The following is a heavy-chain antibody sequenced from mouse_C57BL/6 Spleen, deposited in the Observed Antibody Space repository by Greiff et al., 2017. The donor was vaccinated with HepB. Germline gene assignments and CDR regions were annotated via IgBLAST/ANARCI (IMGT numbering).Heavy chain of an antibody. CDR2: INYDGSST. CDR1: GFTFSDYY. V-gene: IGHV5-16*01. Sequence: EVKVVESEGGLVQPGSSMKLSCTASGFTFSDYYMAWVRQVPEKGLEWVANINYDGSSTYYLDSLKSRFIISRDNAKNILYLQMSSLKSEDTATYYCARDRLGPFDYWGQGTTLTVSS. D-gene: IGHD4-1*01. CDR3: ARDRLGPFDY. J-gene: IGHJ2*01.